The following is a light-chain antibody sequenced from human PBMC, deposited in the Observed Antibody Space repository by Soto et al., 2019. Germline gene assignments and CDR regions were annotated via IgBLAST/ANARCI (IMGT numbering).Light chain of an antibody. CDR1: QDIATY. Sequence: DIQMTQSPSSLSASVGNRVTITCQASQDIATYLNWYQQKPGKAPNLLIYDASNLETGVPSRFSGGGSGTHFTFTISKLQPEDIATHYCQQYDNLPPTWTLGQGTKVDIK. V-gene: IGKV1-33*01. J-gene: IGKJ1*01. CDR3: QQYDNLPPTWT. CDR2: DAS.